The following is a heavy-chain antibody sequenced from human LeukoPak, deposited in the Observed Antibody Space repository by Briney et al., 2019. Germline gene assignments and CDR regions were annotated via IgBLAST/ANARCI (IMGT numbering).Heavy chain of an antibody. J-gene: IGHJ4*02. CDR1: GLIFETYG. D-gene: IGHD3-16*01. Sequence: PGGSLRLSCEVSGLIFETYGMHWVRQAPGKGLEWVALIWYDGSKKFYADSVRGRLTISRDNSKNTLSLQMNSLRAEDTAVYYCARARGTTPNYFDSWGQGTLVTVSS. CDR2: IWYDGSKK. V-gene: IGHV3-33*08. CDR3: ARARGTTPNYFDS.